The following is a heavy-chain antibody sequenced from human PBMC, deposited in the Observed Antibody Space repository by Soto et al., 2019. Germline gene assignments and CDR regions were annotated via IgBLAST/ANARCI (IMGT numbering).Heavy chain of an antibody. Sequence: QVQLMESGGGVVQPGTTLRLSCSASEFTFNTYAMHWVRQAPGRGLDWVAVTSYDSTNTKYADSVKGRFTISRDNSKNTLVLQMTSLAPEDTAVYYCARDYDISGSGSGGFDSGGRGTLVIVSS. CDR3: ARDYDISGSGSGGFDS. V-gene: IGHV3-30-3*01. D-gene: IGHD3-22*01. CDR1: EFTFNTYA. J-gene: IGHJ4*02. CDR2: TSYDSTNT.